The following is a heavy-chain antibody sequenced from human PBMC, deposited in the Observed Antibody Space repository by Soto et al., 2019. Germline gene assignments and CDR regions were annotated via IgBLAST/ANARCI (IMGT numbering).Heavy chain of an antibody. CDR3: ARGGKPYYYYGMDV. CDR1: GGSVSSGSYY. CDR2: IYYSGST. D-gene: IGHD2-15*01. V-gene: IGHV4-61*01. Sequence: QVQLQESGPGLVKPSETLSLTCTVSGGSVSSGSYYWSWIRQPPGKGLEWIGYIYYSGSTNYNPSLKSRVTRSLDTSKNQFSLKLSSVTAADTAVYYCARGGKPYYYYGMDVWGQGTTVTVSS. J-gene: IGHJ6*02.